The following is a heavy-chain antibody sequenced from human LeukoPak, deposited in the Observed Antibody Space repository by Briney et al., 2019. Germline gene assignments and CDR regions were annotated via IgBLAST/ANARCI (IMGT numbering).Heavy chain of an antibody. V-gene: IGHV3-48*03. J-gene: IGHJ4*02. D-gene: IGHD5-12*01. CDR1: GFTFSSFE. CDR2: ISSSGSTL. CDR3: ARGYSGYFYY. Sequence: GGSLRLSCVVSGFTFSSFEMNWVRQAPGRGLEWVSYISSSGSTLYYADSVKGRFSISRDNAKNSLYLQMNSLRAEDTAVYYCARGYSGYFYYWGQGTLVTVSS.